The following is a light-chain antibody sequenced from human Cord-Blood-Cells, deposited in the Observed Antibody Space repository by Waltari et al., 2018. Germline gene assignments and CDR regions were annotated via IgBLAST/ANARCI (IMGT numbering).Light chain of an antibody. CDR1: SSDVGSYNL. CDR2: EGS. J-gene: IGLJ3*02. V-gene: IGLV2-23*01. CDR3: CSYAGSSTWV. Sequence: QSALTQPASVSGSPGQSITISCTGTSSDVGSYNLVSWYQQHPGKAPKLMIYEGSKRLSGVSTRFSDSKSGNTASLTLSGLQAEYEADYYCCSYAGSSTWVFGGGTKLTVL.